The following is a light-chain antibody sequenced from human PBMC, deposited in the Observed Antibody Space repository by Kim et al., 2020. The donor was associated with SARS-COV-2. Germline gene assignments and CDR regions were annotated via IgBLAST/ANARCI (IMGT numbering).Light chain of an antibody. J-gene: IGLJ3*02. Sequence: NFMLTQPHSVSESPGKTVTISCTRSSGSIASNYVQWYQQRPGSYPTTVIYEDNQRPSGVPDRFSGSIDSSSNSASLTVSGLKTEDEADYYCQSYNSSNHLWVFGGGTQLTVL. V-gene: IGLV6-57*01. CDR2: EDN. CDR1: SGSIASNY. CDR3: QSYNSSNHLWV.